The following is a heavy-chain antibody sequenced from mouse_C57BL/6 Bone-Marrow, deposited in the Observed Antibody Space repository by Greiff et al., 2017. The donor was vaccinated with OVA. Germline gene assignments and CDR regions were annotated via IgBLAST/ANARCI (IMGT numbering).Heavy chain of an antibody. CDR2: ISYSGST. J-gene: IGHJ2*01. D-gene: IGHD1-1*01. Sequence: EVQGVESGPGLAKPSQTLSLTCSVTGYSITRYYWHWIRKFPGNKLEYMGYISYSGSTYYNPSLKSRISITRDTSKNQYYLQLNSVTTEDTATYYCARGYYGSSHYFDYWGQGTTLTVSS. V-gene: IGHV3-8*01. CDR3: ARGYYGSSHYFDY. CDR1: GYSITRYY.